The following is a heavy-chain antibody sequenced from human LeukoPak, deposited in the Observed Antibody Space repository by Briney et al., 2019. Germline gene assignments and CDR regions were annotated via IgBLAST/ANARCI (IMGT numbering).Heavy chain of an antibody. Sequence: ASVKVSCKASGYTFTSYYMYSVRQAPGQGLEWMGIINPSGGNTSYAQKFQGRVTMTRDTSTSTVYMELSSLRSEDTAVYYCARDERDEVMDVWGQGTTVTVSS. CDR3: ARDERDEVMDV. D-gene: IGHD1-1*01. CDR1: GYTFTSYY. V-gene: IGHV1-46*01. CDR2: INPSGGNT. J-gene: IGHJ6*02.